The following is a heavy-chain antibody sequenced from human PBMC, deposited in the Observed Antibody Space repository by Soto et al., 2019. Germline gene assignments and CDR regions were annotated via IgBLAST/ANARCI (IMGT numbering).Heavy chain of an antibody. CDR3: ARLGGYCSSTSCYGYYGMDV. Sequence: SETLSLTCTVSGGSISSSSYYWGWIRQPPGKGLEWIGSIYYSGSTYYNPSLKSRVTISVDTSKNQFSLKVTSVTVADAAVYYCARLGGYCSSTSCYGYYGMDVWGQGTTVTVSS. V-gene: IGHV4-39*01. J-gene: IGHJ6*02. D-gene: IGHD2-2*01. CDR1: GGSISSSSYY. CDR2: IYYSGST.